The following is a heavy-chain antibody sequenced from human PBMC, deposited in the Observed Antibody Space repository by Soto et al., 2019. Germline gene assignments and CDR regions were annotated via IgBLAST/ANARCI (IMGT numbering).Heavy chain of an antibody. D-gene: IGHD1-26*01. J-gene: IGHJ4*02. CDR1: GYTFTSYA. V-gene: IGHV1-3*01. CDR2: INAGNGNT. CDR3: ARAPSGSYPEFDY. Sequence: ASVKVSCKASGYTFTSYAMHWVRHAPGQRLEWMGWINAGNGNTKYSQKFQGRVTITRDTSASTAYMELSSLRSEDTAVYYCARAPSGSYPEFDYWGQGTLVTVSS.